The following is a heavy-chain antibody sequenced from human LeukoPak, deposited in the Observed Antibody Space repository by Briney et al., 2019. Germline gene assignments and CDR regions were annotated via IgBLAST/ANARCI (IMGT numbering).Heavy chain of an antibody. V-gene: IGHV3-20*04. CDR1: GFAFDDYG. D-gene: IGHD2-21*02. CDR3: ARAYCGGDCYPIDYYYYYMDV. CDR2: INWNGGST. J-gene: IGHJ6*03. Sequence: GGSLRLSCAASGFAFDDYGMSWVRQAPGKGLEWVSGINWNGGSTGYADSVKGRFTISRDNAKNSLYLQMNSLRAEDTALYYCARAYCGGDCYPIDYYYYYMDVWGKGTTVTVSS.